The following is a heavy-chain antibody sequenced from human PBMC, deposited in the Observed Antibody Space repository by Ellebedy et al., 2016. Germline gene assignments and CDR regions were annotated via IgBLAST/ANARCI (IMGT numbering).Heavy chain of an antibody. J-gene: IGHJ4*02. CDR3: ARATVVTGSDY. D-gene: IGHD4-23*01. Sequence: GESLKISXAASGFIFSNYGMHWRRQAPGKGLEWVAVIFYDGSKKYYADSVKGRFTISRDDSKKTLSLQMNSLSAEDTAVYYCARATVVTGSDYWGQGTLVTVSS. CDR1: GFIFSNYG. V-gene: IGHV3-33*01. CDR2: IFYDGSKK.